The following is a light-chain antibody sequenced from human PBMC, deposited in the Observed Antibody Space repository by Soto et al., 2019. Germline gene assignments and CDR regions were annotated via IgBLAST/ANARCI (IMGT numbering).Light chain of an antibody. CDR2: DAS. V-gene: IGKV3-11*01. J-gene: IGKJ4*01. CDR3: HQRTNWPLVT. Sequence: EIVLTQSPATLSLSPGERATLSCRASQSVNSYLAWYQHKPGQAPRLLIYDASNRATGVPARFSGSGSGTDFTLTISSLEPEDFGVYYCHQRTNWPLVTFGGGTKVEIK. CDR1: QSVNSY.